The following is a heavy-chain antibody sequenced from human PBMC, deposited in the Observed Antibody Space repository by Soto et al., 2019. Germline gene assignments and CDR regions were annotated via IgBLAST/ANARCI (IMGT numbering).Heavy chain of an antibody. Sequence: QVQLVGSGGGVVQPGRSLRLSCAASGFIFSNYAMHWVRQAPGQGLEWVALIWSDGSYENYAESVKGRFTISRDNSKNTLYLQVNSLRVDDTAVYFCARGTGPGSFLIDYWGQGTLVTVSS. CDR1: GFIFSNYA. V-gene: IGHV3-33*01. J-gene: IGHJ4*02. CDR3: ARGTGPGSFLIDY. CDR2: IWSDGSYE. D-gene: IGHD3-10*01.